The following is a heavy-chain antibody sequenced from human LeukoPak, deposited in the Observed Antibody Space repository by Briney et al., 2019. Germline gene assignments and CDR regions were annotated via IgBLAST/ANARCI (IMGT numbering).Heavy chain of an antibody. Sequence: RASVKVSCKASGGTFSSYAISWVRQAPGQGLEWMGGIIPIFGTANYAQKFQGRVTITADESTSTAYMELSSLRSEDTAVYYCAQVRSSSWYSDYWGQGTLVTVSS. CDR2: IIPIFGTA. V-gene: IGHV1-69*13. D-gene: IGHD6-13*01. J-gene: IGHJ4*02. CDR1: GGTFSSYA. CDR3: AQVRSSSWYSDY.